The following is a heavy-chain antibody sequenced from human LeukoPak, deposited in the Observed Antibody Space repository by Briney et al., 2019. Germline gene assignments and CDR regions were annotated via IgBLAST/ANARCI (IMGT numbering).Heavy chain of an antibody. V-gene: IGHV4-34*01. Sequence: SETLSLTCGVSGGSFTGYYWSWIRQPPGKGLEWIGEVRYSGSTNSNPSLKSRLTMSVDTPKNQFSVRLSSVTAADSAVYYCAIHSSGYNIDAFDIWGRGTMVTVSS. J-gene: IGHJ3*02. CDR3: AIHSSGYNIDAFDI. CDR2: VRYSGST. D-gene: IGHD6-19*01. CDR1: GGSFTGYY.